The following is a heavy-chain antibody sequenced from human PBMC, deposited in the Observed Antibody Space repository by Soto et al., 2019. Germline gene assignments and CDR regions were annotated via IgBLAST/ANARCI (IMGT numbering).Heavy chain of an antibody. V-gene: IGHV3-49*04. CDR1: GFTFGDFA. CDR3: TRDVGGGGCYFECYYFDY. D-gene: IGHD2-21*01. Sequence: EVQLVESGGGLVQSGRSLRLSCTASGFTFGDFAISWVRQAPGKGLEWVGSIRSKAYGGTTEYDASVKGRVTISRDDSKSIAYLQMNSLKIEDTAVYYCTRDVGGGGCYFECYYFDYWGQGTLVTVSS. CDR2: IRSKAYGGTT. J-gene: IGHJ4*02.